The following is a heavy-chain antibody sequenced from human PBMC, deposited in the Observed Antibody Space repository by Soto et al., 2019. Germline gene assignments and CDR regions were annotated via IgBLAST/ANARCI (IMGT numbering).Heavy chain of an antibody. CDR2: IFHSGST. D-gene: IGHD1-26*01. Sequence: SETLSLTCAVSDASISSTNWWSWVRQSPEKGLEWIGEIFHSGSTYYNPSLKSRVTISXXXXXXQXSXKLXXVSAADAAIYYCTRHSTHLSGDDWGQWTTVTVS. CDR3: TRHSTHLSGDD. CDR1: DASISSTNW. V-gene: IGHV4-4*02. J-gene: IGHJ6*02.